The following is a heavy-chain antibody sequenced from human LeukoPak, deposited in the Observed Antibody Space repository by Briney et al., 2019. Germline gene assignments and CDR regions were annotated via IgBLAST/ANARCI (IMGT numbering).Heavy chain of an antibody. V-gene: IGHV1-2*02. D-gene: IGHD5-18*01. CDR2: INPNSGRT. CDR3: AKDGGGGVDTPDI. Sequence: ASVKVSCKASGYTFIGYYIHWVRQTPGQGLEWMGWINPNSGRTNYAPKFQGRVTLTRDTSIHTAYMELSRLRIDDTAVYFCAKDGGGGVDTPDIWGQGTRVTVSS. CDR1: GYTFIGYY. J-gene: IGHJ3*02.